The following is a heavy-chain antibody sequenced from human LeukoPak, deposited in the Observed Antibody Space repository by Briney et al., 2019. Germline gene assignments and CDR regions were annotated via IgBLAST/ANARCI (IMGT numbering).Heavy chain of an antibody. CDR2: IYYSGST. J-gene: IGHJ4*02. CDR1: GGSISSYY. Sequence: PSETLSLTCTVSGGSISSYYWSWIRQFPGKGLEWIGCIYYSGSTNYNPSLESRVTISVDTSRNQFSLKLSSMTAADTAVYYCARATGGNSPYWGQGIPVTVSS. D-gene: IGHD4-23*01. V-gene: IGHV4-59*01. CDR3: ARATGGNSPY.